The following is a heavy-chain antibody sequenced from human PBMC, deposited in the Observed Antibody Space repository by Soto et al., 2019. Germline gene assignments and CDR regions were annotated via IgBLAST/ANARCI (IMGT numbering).Heavy chain of an antibody. D-gene: IGHD2-15*01. Sequence: QVQLVQSGAEVKKPGASVKVSCKASGYTFTSYYMHWVRQAPGQGLEWMGVIDPSGGSTSYAQKLQGRVTMTRDTSTSTVYMELSSLRSEDTAVYYCARGAHATPGNYWGQGPLVTVSS. CDR1: GYTFTSYY. CDR2: IDPSGGST. V-gene: IGHV1-46*01. CDR3: ARGAHATPGNY. J-gene: IGHJ4*02.